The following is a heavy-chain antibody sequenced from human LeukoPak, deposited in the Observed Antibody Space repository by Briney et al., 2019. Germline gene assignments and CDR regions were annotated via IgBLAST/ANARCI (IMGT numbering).Heavy chain of an antibody. Sequence: PGGSLRLSCAASGFSFSSFSMNWVRQAPGKGLEWVANIKQDGSEKYYVDSVKGRFTISRDNAKNSLYLQMNSLRAEDTAVYYCARDLGAFDIWGQGTMVTVSS. CDR3: ARDLGAFDI. CDR1: GFSFSSFS. V-gene: IGHV3-7*01. CDR2: IKQDGSEK. J-gene: IGHJ3*02.